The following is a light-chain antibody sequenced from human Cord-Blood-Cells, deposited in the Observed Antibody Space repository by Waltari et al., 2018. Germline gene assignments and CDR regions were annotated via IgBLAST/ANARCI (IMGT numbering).Light chain of an antibody. J-gene: IGKJ1*01. CDR1: QSVSSY. CDR3: QQRSNWPPKWT. Sequence: EIVLTQSPATLSLSPGERATLSCRASQSVSSYLAWYQQKPGQAPRLLIYEASNRANGIPARFSGSGSGTDFTLTISSLEPEDFAVDYCQQRSNWPPKWTFGQGTKVEIK. V-gene: IGKV3-11*01. CDR2: EAS.